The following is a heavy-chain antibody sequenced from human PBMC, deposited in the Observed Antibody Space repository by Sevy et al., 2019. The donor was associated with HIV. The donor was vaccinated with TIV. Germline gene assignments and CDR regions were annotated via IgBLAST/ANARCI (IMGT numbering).Heavy chain of an antibody. CDR2: LSFGCGEI. J-gene: IGHJ4*02. V-gene: IGHV3-23*01. Sequence: GGSLRLSCAASGFTFSKYSMSWVRQPPGKGLEWVSTLSFGCGEINYADSVKGRFTIAKENSKRSVYLQMNNHRPEDTAVYYCGREGGTKPHDYWGQGTLVTVSS. D-gene: IGHD2-8*01. CDR3: GREGGTKPHDY. CDR1: GFTFSKYS.